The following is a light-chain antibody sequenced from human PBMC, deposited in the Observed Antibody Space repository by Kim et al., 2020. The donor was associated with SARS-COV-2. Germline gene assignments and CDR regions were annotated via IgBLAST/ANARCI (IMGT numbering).Light chain of an antibody. CDR1: QSISTF. Sequence: DIQMAQSPSSLSASVGDRVTITCRASQSISTFLNWYQQTPEKAPRLLIYDESSLQTGVPSRFSGSGSGTDFTLTISSLRREDFATYYCQQSHSFPRTFGQGTKLEIK. J-gene: IGKJ2*02. V-gene: IGKV1-39*01. CDR3: QQSHSFPRT. CDR2: DES.